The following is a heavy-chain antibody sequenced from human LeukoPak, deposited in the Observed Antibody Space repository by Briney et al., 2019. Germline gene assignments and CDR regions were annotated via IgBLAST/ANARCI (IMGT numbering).Heavy chain of an antibody. CDR2: ISASGGST. V-gene: IGHV3-23*01. J-gene: IGHJ4*02. CDR3: AKDRPIDY. Sequence: GGSLRLSCAASGFTFRTYAMSWVRQAPGRGLEWVSAISASGGSTYYADSVKGRFTVSRDNSKNTLYLEMNGLRAEDTAVYYCAKDRPIDYWGQGTLVTVSS. CDR1: GFTFRTYA.